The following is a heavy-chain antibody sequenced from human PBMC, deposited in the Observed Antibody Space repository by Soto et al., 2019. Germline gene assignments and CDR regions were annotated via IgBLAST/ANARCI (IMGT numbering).Heavy chain of an antibody. V-gene: IGHV4-34*01. Sequence: SETLSLTCAVYGGFLSESYWTWIRQPPGKGLEWIGEINHVGGTNYNPSLKSRVTMSVDTSQNHFSLRLISVTAADTAMYFCVRIRYQLPSSVLWLDPWGQGTPVTVSS. J-gene: IGHJ5*02. CDR3: VRIRYQLPSSVLWLDP. CDR1: GGFLSESY. D-gene: IGHD3-16*01. CDR2: INHVGGT.